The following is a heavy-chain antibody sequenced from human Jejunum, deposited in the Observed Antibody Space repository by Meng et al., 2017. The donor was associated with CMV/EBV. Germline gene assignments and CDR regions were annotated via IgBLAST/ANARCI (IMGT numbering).Heavy chain of an antibody. CDR2: ISGNGGST. CDR3: TKHETKYGYGRGFFEY. V-gene: IGHV3-23*01. D-gene: IGHD5-18*01. J-gene: IGHJ4*01. Sequence: FSNYWMSWVRQAPGKGLEWVSVISGNGGSTYYADSVKGRFTISRDNSKNTLWLQMRSLRAEDTAVYYCTKHETKYGYGRGFFEYWGRGTLVTVSS. CDR1: FSNYW.